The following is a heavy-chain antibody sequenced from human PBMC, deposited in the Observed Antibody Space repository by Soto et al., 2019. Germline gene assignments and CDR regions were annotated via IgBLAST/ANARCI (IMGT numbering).Heavy chain of an antibody. D-gene: IGHD6-19*01. J-gene: IGHJ6*02. CDR3: AGDSGIAVAGNYYYCGMDV. V-gene: IGHV1-69*01. CDR1: GGTFSSYA. CDR2: IIHIFGTA. Sequence: QVQLVQSGAEVKKPGSSVKVSCKASGGTFSSYAISWVRQAPGQGLEWMGGIIHIFGTANYAQKFQGRVTITADESARTAYRELSSLRSEDTAVYYCAGDSGIAVAGNYYYCGMDVWGQGTTVTVSS.